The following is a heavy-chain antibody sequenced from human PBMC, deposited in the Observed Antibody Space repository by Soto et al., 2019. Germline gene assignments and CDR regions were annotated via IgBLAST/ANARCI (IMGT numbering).Heavy chain of an antibody. J-gene: IGHJ4*02. CDR3: ARESPPADY. Sequence: QVQLVQSGAEVKKPGASVKVSCKASGYTFTSYGISWVRQAPGQGLEWMGWISAYNGNTKYAQKLKGRVTLTTDTSTSTASMELRSLRSDDTAVYYWARESPPADYWGQGTLVTVSS. V-gene: IGHV1-18*01. CDR1: GYTFTSYG. CDR2: ISAYNGNT.